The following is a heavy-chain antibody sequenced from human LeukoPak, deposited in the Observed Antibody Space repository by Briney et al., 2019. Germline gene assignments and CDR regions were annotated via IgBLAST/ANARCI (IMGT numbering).Heavy chain of an antibody. CDR3: ARVRRGWIHHVGAFDI. J-gene: IGHJ3*02. CDR2: IRYDGSNK. Sequence: GGFLRLSCAASGFTFSSYGMHWVRQAPGKGLEWVAFIRYDGSNKYYADSVKGRFTISRDNSKNTLYLQMNSLRADDTAVYYCARVRRGWIHHVGAFDIWGQGTMVTVSS. V-gene: IGHV3-30*02. CDR1: GFTFSSYG. D-gene: IGHD5-18*01.